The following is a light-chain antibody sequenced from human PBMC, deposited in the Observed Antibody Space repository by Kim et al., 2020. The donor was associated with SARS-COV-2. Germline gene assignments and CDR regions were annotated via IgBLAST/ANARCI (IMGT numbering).Light chain of an antibody. Sequence: GQRVTISCSGISANVGHHFATWEQHLPGTAPKVFIYNNNNRPSGVPDRFSGSRSGTSASLAISGLQSEDEADYYCAAWDVSLNGWVFGGGTQLTVL. V-gene: IGLV1-44*01. J-gene: IGLJ3*02. CDR3: AAWDVSLNGWV. CDR2: NNN. CDR1: SANVGHHF.